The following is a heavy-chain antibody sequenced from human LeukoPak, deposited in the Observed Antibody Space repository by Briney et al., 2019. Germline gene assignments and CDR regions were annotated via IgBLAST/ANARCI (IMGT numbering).Heavy chain of an antibody. V-gene: IGHV3-30*12. J-gene: IGHJ5*02. Sequence: AGGSLRLSCAASGFTFSSYGIHWVRQAPGMGLGLVADSAFDGTSGYNADSVKGRFTISRDNSKNTLYLQRNSLRAEDKAVYYCARGMVQDNWFDPWGQGTLVTVSS. D-gene: IGHD3-10*01. CDR1: GFTFSSYG. CDR2: SAFDGTSG. CDR3: ARGMVQDNWFDP.